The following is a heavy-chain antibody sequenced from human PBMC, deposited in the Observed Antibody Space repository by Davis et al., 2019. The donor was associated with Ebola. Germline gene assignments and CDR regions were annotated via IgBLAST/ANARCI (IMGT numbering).Heavy chain of an antibody. CDR2: IIPIFGTA. CDR3: TRARGVVVVAATEY. D-gene: IGHD2-15*01. CDR1: GGTFSSYA. J-gene: IGHJ4*02. Sequence: SVKVSCKASGGTFSSYAISWVRQAPGQGLEWMGGIIPIFGTANYAQKFQGRVTITADESTSTAYMELNSLRAEDTAVYYCTRARGVVVVAATEYWGQGTLVTVSS. V-gene: IGHV1-69*13.